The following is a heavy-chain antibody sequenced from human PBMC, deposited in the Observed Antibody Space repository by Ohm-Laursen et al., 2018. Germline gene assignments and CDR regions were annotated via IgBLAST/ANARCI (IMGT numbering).Heavy chain of an antibody. CDR2: IYYNGNP. Sequence: TLSLTCTVSSGSSSSFYWSWIRQPPGKGLEWIGYIYYNGNPRYNPSLESRVPISVDPSKNQFSLKLNSVTAADTALYYCVLYSSFSVSWGQGTLVTVSS. D-gene: IGHD6-6*01. CDR1: SGSSSSFY. CDR3: VLYSSFSVS. J-gene: IGHJ5*02. V-gene: IGHV4-59*08.